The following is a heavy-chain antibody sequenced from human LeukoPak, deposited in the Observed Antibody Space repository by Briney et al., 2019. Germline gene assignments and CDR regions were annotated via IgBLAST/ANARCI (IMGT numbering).Heavy chain of an antibody. D-gene: IGHD6-13*01. V-gene: IGHV4-39*01. J-gene: IGHJ4*02. Sequence: PSETLSLTCTVSGGSISSSSYYWGWIRQPPGKGLEWIGSIYYSGSTYYNPSLKSRVTISVDTSKNQFSLKLSSVTAADTAVYYCASVTEESSPTLYFDYWGQGTLVTVSS. CDR3: ASVTEESSPTLYFDY. CDR1: GGSISSSSYY. CDR2: IYYSGST.